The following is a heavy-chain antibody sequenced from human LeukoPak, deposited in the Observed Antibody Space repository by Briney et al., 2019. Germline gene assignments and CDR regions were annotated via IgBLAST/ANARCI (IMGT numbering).Heavy chain of an antibody. V-gene: IGHV4-38-2*02. Sequence: PAETLSLTCAVSGFSIGGDYYWGWIRQPPGKGLELIGSVYSRRGTTFYSPSLKSRVTISLDTSQNQFSLKLTSVTAADPAVYYCAIESTSGLPAVGFDSWGQGTVVTVSS. CDR3: AIESTSGLPAVGFDS. CDR2: VYSRRGTT. J-gene: IGHJ4*02. CDR1: GFSIGGDYY. D-gene: IGHD3-10*01.